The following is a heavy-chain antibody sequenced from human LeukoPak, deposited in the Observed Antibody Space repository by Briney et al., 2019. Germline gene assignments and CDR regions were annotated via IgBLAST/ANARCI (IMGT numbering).Heavy chain of an antibody. CDR2: LNARATSP. D-gene: IGHD3-10*01. J-gene: IGHJ5*02. V-gene: IGHV3-23*01. CDR3: AKEAWFGELALDR. Sequence: GGSLRLSCAASGFPFSNYAMSWVRQAPGKGLEWVSVLNARATSPHYADSVRGRFTISRDNSKNTLYLQMDRLRAEDTAVYYCAKEAWFGELALDRWGQGTLVTVSS. CDR1: GFPFSNYA.